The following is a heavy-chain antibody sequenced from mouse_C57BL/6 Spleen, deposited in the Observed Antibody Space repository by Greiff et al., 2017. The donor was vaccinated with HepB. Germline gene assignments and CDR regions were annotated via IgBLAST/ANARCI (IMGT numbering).Heavy chain of an antibody. V-gene: IGHV1-55*01. CDR3: ARGDYYYGSSYPRSFAY. Sequence: QVQLQQSGPELVKPGASVKISCKASGYTFTSYWITWVKQRPGQGLEWIGDIYPGSGSTNYNEKFKSKATLTVDTSSSTAYMQLSSLTSEDSAVYYCARGDYYYGSSYPRSFAYWGQGTLVTVSA. CDR2: IYPGSGST. J-gene: IGHJ3*01. CDR1: GYTFTSYW. D-gene: IGHD1-1*01.